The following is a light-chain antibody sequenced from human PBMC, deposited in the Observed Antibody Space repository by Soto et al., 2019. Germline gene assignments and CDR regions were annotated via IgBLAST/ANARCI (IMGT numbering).Light chain of an antibody. CDR2: SNN. CDR3: AAWDDSLNGGV. V-gene: IGLV1-44*01. CDR1: SSNIGSNT. J-gene: IGLJ3*02. Sequence: QSVLTQPPSASGTPGQRVTISCSGSSSNIGSNTVNWYQQLPGTAPKLLIYSNNQRPSGVPDRFSGSKSGTSASLAISGLQSEDEAYYYCAAWDDSLNGGVFGGGTKLTVL.